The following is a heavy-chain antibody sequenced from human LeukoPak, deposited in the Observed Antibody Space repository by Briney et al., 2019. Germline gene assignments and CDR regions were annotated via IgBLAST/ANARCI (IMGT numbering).Heavy chain of an antibody. D-gene: IGHD3-3*01. Sequence: SETLSRTCAVYGGSFSGYYWSWIREPPGKGLEWIGEINHSGSTNYNPSLKSRVTISVDTSKNQFSLKLSSVTAADTAVYYCARGPMYYDFWSGFYDYFDYWGQGTLVTVSS. V-gene: IGHV4-34*01. J-gene: IGHJ4*02. CDR2: INHSGST. CDR1: GGSFSGYY. CDR3: ARGPMYYDFWSGFYDYFDY.